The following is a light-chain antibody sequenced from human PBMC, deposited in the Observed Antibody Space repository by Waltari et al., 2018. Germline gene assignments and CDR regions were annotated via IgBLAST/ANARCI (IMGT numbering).Light chain of an antibody. V-gene: IGLV3-19*01. J-gene: IGLJ2*01. CDR2: GKN. CDR3: HSRDSSGDVL. Sequence: SSELTQDPAVSVALGQTVRITCQGDSLRSYYVSWFHQKPGQAPALGIYGKNNRPSGIADRFSASSSGSTASLTIIGAQAEDEADYYCHSRDSSGDVLIGGGTKLTVV. CDR1: SLRSYY.